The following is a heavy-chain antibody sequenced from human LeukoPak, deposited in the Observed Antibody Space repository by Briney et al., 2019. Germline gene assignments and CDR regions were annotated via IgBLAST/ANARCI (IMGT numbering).Heavy chain of an antibody. D-gene: IGHD2-21*02. Sequence: GASVKVSCEASGYTFTNYYMYWVRQAPGQGLQWMGIINPSGGSTSYAQKFQGRVTMTRDTSTSTVYMELSSLRSEDTAVYYCARGRGDYEYYYYGMDVWGQGTTVTVSS. V-gene: IGHV1-46*01. CDR3: ARGRGDYEYYYYGMDV. J-gene: IGHJ6*01. CDR1: GYTFTNYY. CDR2: INPSGGST.